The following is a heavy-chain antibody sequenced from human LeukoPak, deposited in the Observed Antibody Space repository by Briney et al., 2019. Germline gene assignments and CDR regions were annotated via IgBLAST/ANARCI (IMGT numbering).Heavy chain of an antibody. CDR3: ARGTPWQLAEIDY. D-gene: IGHD6-6*01. V-gene: IGHV3-30-3*01. CDR2: ISYDGSNK. CDR1: GFTFSSYA. J-gene: IGHJ4*02. Sequence: GGSLRLSCAASGFTFSSYAMHWVRQAPGKGLEWVAVISYDGSNKYYADSVKGRFTISRDNSKNTLYLQMNSLRAEDTAVCYCARGTPWQLAEIDYWGQGTLVTVSS.